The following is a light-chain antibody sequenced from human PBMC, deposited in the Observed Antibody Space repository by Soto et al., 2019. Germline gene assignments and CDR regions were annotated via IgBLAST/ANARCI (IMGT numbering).Light chain of an antibody. J-gene: IGLJ1*01. CDR1: SSDVGSYNL. V-gene: IGLV2-23*01. CDR3: CSYAGSRSRV. CDR2: EGS. Sequence: QSVLTQPASVSGSPGQSITISCTGTSSDVGSYNLVSWYQQHPGKAPKLMIYEGSKRPSGVSNRFSGSKSGNTASLTISGLQAEDEADYYCCSYAGSRSRVFGTRTKGTVL.